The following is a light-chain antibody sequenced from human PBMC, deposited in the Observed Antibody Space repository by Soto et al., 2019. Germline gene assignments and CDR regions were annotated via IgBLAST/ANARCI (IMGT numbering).Light chain of an antibody. V-gene: IGKV1-39*01. CDR3: QQTYGTPHT. CDR1: QTVTSY. J-gene: IGKJ2*01. CDR2: ASS. Sequence: DIQMTQSPSSLSASVGDRVTITCRASQTVTSYLNWYQQKPGKAPKLLIYASSSLQSGVPSRFSGGGSGTDFTLTISSLQPEDFATYYCQQTYGTPHTFGQGTKLEIK.